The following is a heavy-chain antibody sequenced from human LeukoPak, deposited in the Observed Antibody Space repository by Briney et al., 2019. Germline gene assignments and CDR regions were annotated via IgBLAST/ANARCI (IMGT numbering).Heavy chain of an antibody. Sequence: PSXXXSLXCTVSGDSISSYYWTWVRQPAGKGLEWIGRIYTSGSTNYNPSLKSRVTMSVDTSKNQFSLKLSSLTAADTAVYYCARGPPATYSSGWYFDYWGQGTLVTVSS. CDR1: GDSISSYY. D-gene: IGHD6-19*01. V-gene: IGHV4-4*07. J-gene: IGHJ4*02. CDR2: IYTSGST. CDR3: ARGPPATYSSGWYFDY.